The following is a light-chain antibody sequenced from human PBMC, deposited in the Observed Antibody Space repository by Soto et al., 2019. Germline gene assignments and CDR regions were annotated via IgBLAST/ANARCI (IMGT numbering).Light chain of an antibody. V-gene: IGKV1-33*01. CDR2: DAS. CDR1: QDISNH. Sequence: DIQMTQSPSSLSASVGDRVTITCQASQDISNHLNWYQQKPGKAPKLLIYDASNLETGVPSRFSGSGSGTDFTVTISSLQPEDFATYSCQQYYTLPITFGQGTRLEIK. CDR3: QQYYTLPIT. J-gene: IGKJ5*01.